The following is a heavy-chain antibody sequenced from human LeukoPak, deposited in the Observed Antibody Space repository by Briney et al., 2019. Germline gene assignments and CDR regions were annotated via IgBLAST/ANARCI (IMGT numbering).Heavy chain of an antibody. CDR2: INPDGATT. J-gene: IGHJ4*02. CDR1: GFTFSSYS. Sequence: GGSLRLSCAASGFTFSSYSMNWVRQAPGKGLEWVSRINPDGATTDYAGSVKGRFTISRDNAKNMVYLQMDSLRAEDTAVYYCVRLLDVDYWGQGTLVTVSS. V-gene: IGHV3-74*01. CDR3: VRLLDVDY. D-gene: IGHD1-1*01.